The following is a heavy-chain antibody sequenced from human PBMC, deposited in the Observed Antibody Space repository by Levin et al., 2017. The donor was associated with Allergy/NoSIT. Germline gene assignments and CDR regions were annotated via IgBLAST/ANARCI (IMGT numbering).Heavy chain of an antibody. CDR2: IIPIFGTA. CDR3: ASSWGYDFWSGLNHYYGMDV. D-gene: IGHD3-3*01. Sequence: GASVKVSCKASGGTFSSYAISWVRQAPGQGLEWMGGIIPIFGTANYAQKFQGRVTITADKSTSTAYMELSSLRSEDTAVYYCASSWGYDFWSGLNHYYGMDVWGQGTTVTVSS. V-gene: IGHV1-69*06. CDR1: GGTFSSYA. J-gene: IGHJ6*02.